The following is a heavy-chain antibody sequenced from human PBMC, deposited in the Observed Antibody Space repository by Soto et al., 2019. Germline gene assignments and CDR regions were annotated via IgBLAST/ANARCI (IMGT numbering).Heavy chain of an antibody. J-gene: IGHJ4*02. Sequence: TSETLSLTCTVSGDSVSSHYWSWIRQPAGKGLEWLGRLYNDERTNYNPSLKSRVTMSMDTSKNQFSLKLTSVTAADSAVYLCAREPLAHSYFDFWGQGILVTVSS. CDR1: GDSVSSHY. CDR2: LYNDERT. V-gene: IGHV4-4*07. CDR3: AREPLAHSYFDF.